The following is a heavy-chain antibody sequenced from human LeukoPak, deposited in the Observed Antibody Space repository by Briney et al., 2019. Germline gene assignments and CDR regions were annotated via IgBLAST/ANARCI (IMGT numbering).Heavy chain of an antibody. V-gene: IGHV3-21*01. J-gene: IGHJ4*02. CDR2: ISSSSSYT. Sequence: GGSLRLSCAVSGFIFSSYEMNWVRQAPGKGLEWVSSISSSSSYTYYPDSVKGRFTISRDNAKNSLYLQMNSLRVEDTAVYYCARGRSSSGSMNEFWGQGTLVTVSS. D-gene: IGHD3-10*01. CDR1: GFIFSSYE. CDR3: ARGRSSSGSMNEF.